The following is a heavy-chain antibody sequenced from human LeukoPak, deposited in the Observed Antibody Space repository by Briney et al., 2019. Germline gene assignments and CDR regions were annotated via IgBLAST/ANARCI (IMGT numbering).Heavy chain of an antibody. J-gene: IGHJ4*02. CDR3: ARYGDSSGYGDY. V-gene: IGHV4-34*01. CDR1: GGSFSGYY. Sequence: PSETLSLTCAVYGGSFSGYYWSWIRQPPGKGLEWIGEINHSGGTNYNPSLRSRVTISVDTSKNQLSLKLSSVTAADTAVYYCARYGDSSGYGDYWGQGTLVTVSS. CDR2: INHSGGT. D-gene: IGHD3-22*01.